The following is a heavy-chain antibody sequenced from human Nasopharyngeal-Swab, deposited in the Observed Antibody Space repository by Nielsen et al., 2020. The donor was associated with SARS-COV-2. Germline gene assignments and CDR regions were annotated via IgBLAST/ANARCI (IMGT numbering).Heavy chain of an antibody. D-gene: IGHD3-10*01. Sequence: SETLSLTCTVSGGSISSSSYYWGWIRQPPGEGLEWIGSIYYSGSTYYNPSLKSRVTISVDTSKNQFSLKLSSVTAADTAVYYCARQSGIYLWFKACWFDPWGQGTLVTVSS. CDR2: IYYSGST. CDR1: GGSISSSSYY. V-gene: IGHV4-39*01. J-gene: IGHJ5*02. CDR3: ARQSGIYLWFKACWFDP.